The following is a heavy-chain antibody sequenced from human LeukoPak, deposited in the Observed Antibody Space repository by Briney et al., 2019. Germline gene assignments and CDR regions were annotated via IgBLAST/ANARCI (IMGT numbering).Heavy chain of an antibody. Sequence: ASETLSLTCAVSGGSISSGSYYWSWIRQHPGKGLEWIGYIYYSGSTYYNPSLKSRVTISVDTSKNQFSLKLSSVTAADTAVYYCARVKYGDYGMDVWGQGTTVTVSS. CDR3: ARVKYGDYGMDV. CDR1: GGSISSGSYY. V-gene: IGHV4-31*11. D-gene: IGHD4-17*01. CDR2: IYYSGST. J-gene: IGHJ6*02.